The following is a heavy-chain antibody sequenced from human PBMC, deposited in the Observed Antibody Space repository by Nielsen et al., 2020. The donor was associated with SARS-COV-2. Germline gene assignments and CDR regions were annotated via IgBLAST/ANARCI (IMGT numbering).Heavy chain of an antibody. CDR3: AKAASRELHSLDYYYGMDV. D-gene: IGHD4-23*01. Sequence: ASVKVSCKVSGYTLTELSMHWVRQAPGKGLEWMGGFDPEDGETIYAQKFQGRVTMTEDTSTDTAYMELSSLRSEDTAVYYCAKAASRELHSLDYYYGMDVWGQGTTVTVSS. J-gene: IGHJ6*02. CDR2: FDPEDGET. CDR1: GYTLTELS. V-gene: IGHV1-24*01.